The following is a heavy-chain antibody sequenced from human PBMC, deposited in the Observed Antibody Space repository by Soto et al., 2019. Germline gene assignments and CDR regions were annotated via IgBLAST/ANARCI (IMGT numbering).Heavy chain of an antibody. D-gene: IGHD6-13*01. Sequence: SETLSLTCAVYGGSFSGYYWSWIRQPPGKGLEWIGEINHSGSTNYNPSLKSRVTISVDTSKNQFSLKLSSVTAADTAVYYCARGEQQLVRGDYYYGMDVWGQGTTVTVSS. CDR2: INHSGST. CDR1: GGSFSGYY. V-gene: IGHV4-34*01. CDR3: ARGEQQLVRGDYYYGMDV. J-gene: IGHJ6*02.